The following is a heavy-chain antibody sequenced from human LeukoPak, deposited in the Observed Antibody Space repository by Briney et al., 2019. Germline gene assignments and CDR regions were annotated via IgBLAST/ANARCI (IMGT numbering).Heavy chain of an antibody. CDR3: ARETYYYGSGSHFPDAFDI. CDR1: GGSISSYY. Sequence: SETLSLTCTVSGGSISSYYWSWIRQPAGKGLEWIGRIYTSGSTYYNPSLKSRVTISVDTSKNQFSLKLSSVTAADTAVYYCARETYYYGSGSHFPDAFDIWGQGTMVTVSS. J-gene: IGHJ3*02. V-gene: IGHV4-4*07. D-gene: IGHD3-10*01. CDR2: IYTSGST.